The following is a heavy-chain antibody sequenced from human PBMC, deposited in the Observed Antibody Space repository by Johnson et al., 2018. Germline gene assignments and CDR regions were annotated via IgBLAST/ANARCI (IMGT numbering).Heavy chain of an antibody. CDR3: AKETSRTIFGVVTEIIYFQN. D-gene: IGHD3-3*01. CDR2: ISYHGDDK. J-gene: IGHJ1*01. CDR1: GFTFSSSG. Sequence: QVQLVESGGGVVQPGRSLRLSCAASGFTFSSSGMHWVRQAPGKGLEWVALISYHGDDKYSDSVKGRFTISRDNSKNTLYLQMNSLRAEDTGLYYCAKETSRTIFGVVTEIIYFQNWGQGTLVTVSS. V-gene: IGHV3-30*18.